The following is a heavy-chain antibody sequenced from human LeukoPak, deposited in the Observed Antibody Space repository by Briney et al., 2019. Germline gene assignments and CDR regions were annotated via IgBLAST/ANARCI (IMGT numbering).Heavy chain of an antibody. Sequence: SQTLSLTCTVSGGSISSGSYYWSWIRQPPGKGLEWIGYIYYSGSTNYNPSLKSRVTMSVDTSKNQFSLKLSSVTAADTAVYYCARPNRSGYHWYFDLWGRGTLVTVSS. CDR2: IYYSGST. CDR1: GGSISSGSYY. V-gene: IGHV4-61*01. D-gene: IGHD3-3*01. CDR3: ARPNRSGYHWYFDL. J-gene: IGHJ2*01.